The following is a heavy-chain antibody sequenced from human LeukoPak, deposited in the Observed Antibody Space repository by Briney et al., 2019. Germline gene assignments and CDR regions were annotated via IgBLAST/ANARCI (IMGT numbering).Heavy chain of an antibody. CDR2: IYYSGTT. CDR3: VRGVYIAAAQYGY. J-gene: IGHJ4*02. Sequence: SETLSLTCTVSGGSISSYYWSWIRQPPGKGLEWIGYIYYSGTTNYNPSLKSRVTISVDTSKNQFSLKLSSVTAADTAVYYCVRGVYIAAAQYGYWGQGTLVTVSS. D-gene: IGHD6-13*01. CDR1: GGSISSYY. V-gene: IGHV4-59*01.